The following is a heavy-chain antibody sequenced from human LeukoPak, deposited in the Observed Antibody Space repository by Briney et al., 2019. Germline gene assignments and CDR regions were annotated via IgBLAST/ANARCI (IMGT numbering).Heavy chain of an antibody. Sequence: SETLSLTCAVYGGSFSGYYWSWIRQPPGKGLEWIGEINHSGSTNYNPSLKSRVTISVDTSKNQFSLKLSSVTAADTAVYYCARGLVGYCSSTSCSNWFDPWGQGTLVTVSS. CDR3: ARGLVGYCSSTSCSNWFDP. CDR1: GGSFSGYY. D-gene: IGHD2-2*01. J-gene: IGHJ5*02. CDR2: INHSGST. V-gene: IGHV4-34*01.